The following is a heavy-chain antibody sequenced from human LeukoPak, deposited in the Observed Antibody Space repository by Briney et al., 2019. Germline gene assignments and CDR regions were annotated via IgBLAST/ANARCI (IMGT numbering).Heavy chain of an antibody. D-gene: IGHD2-15*01. CDR3: ARFLQGYCSGGSCYYYYSMDV. CDR1: GGSISSCY. CDR2: IYYSGST. V-gene: IGHV4-59*01. Sequence: PSETLSLTCTVSGGSISSCYWGWIRQPPGKGLEWIGYIYYSGSTNYNPSLKSRVTISVDTSKNQFSLKLSSVTAADTAVYYCARFLQGYCSGGSCYYYYSMDVWGQGTTVTVSS. J-gene: IGHJ6*02.